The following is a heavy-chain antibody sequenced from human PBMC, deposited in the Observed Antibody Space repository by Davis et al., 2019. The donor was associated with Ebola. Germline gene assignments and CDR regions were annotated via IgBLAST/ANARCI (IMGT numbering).Heavy chain of an antibody. V-gene: IGHV3-33*01. CDR2: IWYDGSNK. D-gene: IGHD3-22*01. Sequence: GGSLRLSCAASGFTFSSYGMHWVRQAPGKGLEWVAVIWYDGSNKYYADSVEGRFTISRDNSKNTLYLQMNSLRAEDTAVYYCARGQYYYDSSGYYLNDFDYWGQGTLVTVSS. CDR3: ARGQYYYDSSGYYLNDFDY. CDR1: GFTFSSYG. J-gene: IGHJ4*02.